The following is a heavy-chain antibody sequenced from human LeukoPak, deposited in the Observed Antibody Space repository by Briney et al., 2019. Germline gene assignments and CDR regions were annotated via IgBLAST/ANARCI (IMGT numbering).Heavy chain of an antibody. CDR1: GGSISSSSYY. CDR3: ARVWYCSGGSCHTNWFDP. CDR2: IYYSGST. D-gene: IGHD2-15*01. V-gene: IGHV4-39*07. Sequence: SETLSLTCTVSGGSISSSSYYWGWIRQPPGKGLEWIGSIYYSGSTYYNPSLKSRVTISVDTSKNQFSLKLSSVTAADTAVYYCARVWYCSGGSCHTNWFDPWGQGTLVTVSS. J-gene: IGHJ5*02.